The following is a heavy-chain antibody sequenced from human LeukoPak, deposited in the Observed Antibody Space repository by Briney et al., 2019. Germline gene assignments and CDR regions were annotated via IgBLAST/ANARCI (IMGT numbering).Heavy chain of an antibody. CDR2: IYYSGST. CDR1: GGSISSYY. D-gene: IGHD3-10*01. J-gene: IGHJ4*02. V-gene: IGHV4-59*01. Sequence: PSETLSLTCTVSGGSISSYYWSWIRQPPGKGLEWIGYIYYSGSTNYNPSLKSRVTISVDTSKNQFSLKLSSVTAADTGVYYCARERFGEFDYWGQGTLVTVSS. CDR3: ARERFGEFDY.